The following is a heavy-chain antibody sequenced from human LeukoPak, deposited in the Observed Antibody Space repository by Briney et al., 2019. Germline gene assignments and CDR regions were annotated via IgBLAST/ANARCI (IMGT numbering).Heavy chain of an antibody. Sequence: SVKVSCKASGGTFSSYAISWVRQAPGQGLEWMGGIIPIFGTANYAQKFQGRVTITADESTSTAYMELSSLRSEDTAVYYCATVYYYDSSGYYSLDYWGQGTLVTVSS. CDR2: IIPIFGTA. CDR3: ATVYYYDSSGYYSLDY. V-gene: IGHV1-69*13. D-gene: IGHD3-22*01. J-gene: IGHJ4*02. CDR1: GGTFSSYA.